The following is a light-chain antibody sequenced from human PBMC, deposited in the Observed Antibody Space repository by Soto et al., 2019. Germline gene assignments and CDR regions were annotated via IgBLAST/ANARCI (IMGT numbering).Light chain of an antibody. CDR1: QSISNW. V-gene: IGKV1-5*01. CDR2: DVS. J-gene: IGKJ1*01. CDR3: QRYNGYSRT. Sequence: DIQMTQSPSTLSASVGDRVTITCRASQSISNWLAWYQQKPGKAPYLLISDVSSLERGVPSRFSGSGSGTEFTLTISSMQPDDFATFYCQRYNGYSRTFGQGTKVDIK.